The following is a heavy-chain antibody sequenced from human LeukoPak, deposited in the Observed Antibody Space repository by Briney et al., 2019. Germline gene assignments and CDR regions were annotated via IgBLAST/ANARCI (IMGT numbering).Heavy chain of an antibody. Sequence: GESLKISCKASGYTFTNYWIGWVRQMPGKGLEWIGIIYPGDSDTRYSPSFQGHVTISADKSISTAYLQWSSLKASDTAMYYCARQGYYYGSGSYSPFDYWGQGTLVTVSS. V-gene: IGHV5-51*01. CDR2: IYPGDSDT. CDR1: GYTFTNYW. D-gene: IGHD3-10*01. J-gene: IGHJ4*02. CDR3: ARQGYYYGSGSYSPFDY.